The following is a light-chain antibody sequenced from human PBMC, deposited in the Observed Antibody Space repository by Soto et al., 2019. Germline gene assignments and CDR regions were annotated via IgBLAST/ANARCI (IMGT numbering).Light chain of an antibody. Sequence: QSALTQPASVSGSPGQSITICCTGTSSDVGGYNYVSWYQQHPGKAPKLIIYDVSNRPSGVSNRFSGSKSGNTASLTISGLQAEDEADYYCSSYTSSSTLDVVFGGGTKLTVL. CDR1: SSDVGGYNY. V-gene: IGLV2-14*01. CDR3: SSYTSSSTLDVV. J-gene: IGLJ2*01. CDR2: DVS.